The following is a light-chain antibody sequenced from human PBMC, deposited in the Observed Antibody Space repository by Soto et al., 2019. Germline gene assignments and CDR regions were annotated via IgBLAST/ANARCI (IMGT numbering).Light chain of an antibody. CDR1: SSDVGRYDR. Sequence: QSVLTQPPSVSGSPGQSVTISCTGTSSDVGRYDRVSWYQQSPGTAPKLIIYEVTNRPSGVPDRFSGSKSGNTASLTISGLQAEDEADFYCRSYTSSSRYIFGTGTKVTVL. CDR2: EVT. CDR3: RSYTSSSRYI. J-gene: IGLJ1*01. V-gene: IGLV2-18*02.